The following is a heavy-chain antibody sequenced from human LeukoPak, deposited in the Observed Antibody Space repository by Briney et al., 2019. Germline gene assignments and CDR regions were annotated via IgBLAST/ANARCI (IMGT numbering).Heavy chain of an antibody. CDR1: GYTFTGYY. CDR3: ARGGLRVMVYRLYYMDV. D-gene: IGHD2-8*01. V-gene: IGHV1-2*02. CDR2: IIPIFGTA. J-gene: IGHJ6*03. Sequence: GASVKVSCKASGYTFTGYYMHWVRQAPGQGLEWMGGIIPIFGTANYAQKFQGRVTMTRDTSISTAYMELTRLRSDDTAVYYCARGGLRVMVYRLYYMDVWGKGTTVTVSS.